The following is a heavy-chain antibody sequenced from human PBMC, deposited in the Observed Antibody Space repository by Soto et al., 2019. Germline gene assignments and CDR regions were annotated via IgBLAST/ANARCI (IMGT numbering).Heavy chain of an antibody. CDR2: INHVGNT. D-gene: IGHD3-10*01. CDR3: ARGGGEVRY. Sequence: QVQLQQWGAGLLKPSETLSLTCAVFGGSFSGHYWSWIRQPPGKGLEWDGKINHVGNTKYNPSLKSRVTISLDTAKNQFSLKLSSVTAADTAVYYCARGGGEVRYWGQGTLVTVSS. J-gene: IGHJ4*02. CDR1: GGSFSGHY. V-gene: IGHV4-34*01.